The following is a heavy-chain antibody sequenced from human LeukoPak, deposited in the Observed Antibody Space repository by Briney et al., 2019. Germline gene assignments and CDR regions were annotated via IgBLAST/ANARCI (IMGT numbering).Heavy chain of an antibody. CDR3: ARVRGAGLQYYYMDV. Sequence: PGGSLRLSCATSGFTFSDYHMNWIRQAPGKGLEWVSYISSSGGIIYYADSVKGRFTISRDNAKDSLYLQMNSLRADDTAVYYCARVRGAGLQYYYMDVWGKGTTVTVSS. CDR1: GFTFSDYH. CDR2: ISSSGGII. J-gene: IGHJ6*03. D-gene: IGHD1-26*01. V-gene: IGHV3-11*04.